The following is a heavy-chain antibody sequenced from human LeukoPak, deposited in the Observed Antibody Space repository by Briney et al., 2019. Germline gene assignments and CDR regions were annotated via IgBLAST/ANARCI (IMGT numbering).Heavy chain of an antibody. Sequence: GGSLRLSCAASGFTFSSYAMSWVRQAPGKGLEWVSAISGSGGSTYYADSVKGRFTISRDNSRNTLYLQMNSLRAEDTAVYYCAKDLERGYPRGDYFDYWGQGTLVTVSS. CDR2: ISGSGGST. CDR1: GFTFSSYA. V-gene: IGHV3-23*01. CDR3: AKDLERGYPRGDYFDY. J-gene: IGHJ4*02. D-gene: IGHD5-12*01.